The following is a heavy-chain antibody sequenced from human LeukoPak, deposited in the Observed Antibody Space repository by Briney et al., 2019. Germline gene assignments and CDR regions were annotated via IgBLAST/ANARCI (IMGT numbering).Heavy chain of an antibody. CDR3: ARDLERIAVAGTAPDY. Sequence: PGGCLRLSCAASGFTFSSYAMHWVRQAPGKGLEWVAVISYDGSNKYYADSVKGRFTISRDNSKNTLYLQMNSLRAEDTAVYYCARDLERIAVAGTAPDYWGQGTLVTVSS. J-gene: IGHJ4*02. V-gene: IGHV3-30-3*01. D-gene: IGHD6-19*01. CDR2: ISYDGSNK. CDR1: GFTFSSYA.